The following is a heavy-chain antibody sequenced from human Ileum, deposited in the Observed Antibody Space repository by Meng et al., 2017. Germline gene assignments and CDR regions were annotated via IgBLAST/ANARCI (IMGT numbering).Heavy chain of an antibody. CDR3: ARQDYYGSRDFHC. CDR1: GYNFSTYW. Sequence: GGSLRLSCEVSGYNFSTYWIGWVRQMPGKGLEWMGMIHPHDSSTRYSPSFQGQVTMSVDKSINTAYLQWRSLRASDTAMYFCARQDYYGSRDFHCWGRGTLVTVSS. CDR2: IHPHDSST. D-gene: IGHD3-10*01. J-gene: IGHJ4*02. V-gene: IGHV5-51*01.